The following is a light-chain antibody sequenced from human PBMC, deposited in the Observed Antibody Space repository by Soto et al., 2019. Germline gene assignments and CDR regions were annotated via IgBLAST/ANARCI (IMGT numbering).Light chain of an antibody. CDR2: EVN. CDR1: SGDVGSYNL. J-gene: IGLJ2*01. CDR3: CSYAGSGTLSVV. Sequence: QSALTQPASVSGSPGQSITISCTGTSGDVGSYNLVSWYQQHPGKAPKLVIYEVNKRPSGVSDRFSGSRFGNTASLTISGLQAEDEADYYCCSYAGSGTLSVVFGGVTKLTVL. V-gene: IGLV2-23*02.